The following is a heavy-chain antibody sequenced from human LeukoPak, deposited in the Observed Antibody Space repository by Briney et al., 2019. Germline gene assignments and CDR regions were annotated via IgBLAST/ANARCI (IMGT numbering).Heavy chain of an antibody. Sequence: GGSLRLSCAASGFTFSSYWMNWVRQAPGKGLEWVANIEQEGSEKYYVDSVKGRFTISRDNAKDSLYLQMNSLRAEDKAVYYCARDPHASDYWGQGTLVTVSS. CDR2: IEQEGSEK. CDR1: GFTFSSYW. CDR3: ARDPHASDY. V-gene: IGHV3-7*01. J-gene: IGHJ4*02.